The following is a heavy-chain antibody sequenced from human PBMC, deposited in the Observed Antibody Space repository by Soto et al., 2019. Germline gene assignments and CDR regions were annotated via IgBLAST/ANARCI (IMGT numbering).Heavy chain of an antibody. J-gene: IGHJ5*02. V-gene: IGHV3-23*01. Sequence: EVQLLESGGGLVQPGGSLRLSCAASGFTFSSYAMSWVRQAPGQGLEWVSAISGSGGSTYYADSVKGRFTISRDNSKNTLYLEMNSLRAEDTAVYYCAKFRIVGNWFDPWGQGTLVTVSS. D-gene: IGHD1-26*01. CDR2: ISGSGGST. CDR3: AKFRIVGNWFDP. CDR1: GFTFSSYA.